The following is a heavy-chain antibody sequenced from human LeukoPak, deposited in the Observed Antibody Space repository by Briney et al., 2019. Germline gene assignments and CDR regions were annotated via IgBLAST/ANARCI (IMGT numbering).Heavy chain of an antibody. Sequence: ASVKVSCKASGYTFTGYYMHWVRQAPGQGLEWMGRINPNNGGTNYAQKFQGRVTMTRDTSISTTYMELSRLRSDDTAVYYCARDSIYCGGDCYSEFVDYWGQGTLVTVSS. D-gene: IGHD2-21*02. CDR1: GYTFTGYY. J-gene: IGHJ4*02. CDR3: ARDSIYCGGDCYSEFVDY. V-gene: IGHV1-2*06. CDR2: INPNNGGT.